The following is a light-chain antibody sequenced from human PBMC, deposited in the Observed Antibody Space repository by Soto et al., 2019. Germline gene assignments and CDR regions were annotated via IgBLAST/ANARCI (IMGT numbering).Light chain of an antibody. Sequence: VLTQPPSVSGAPGQRVTISCTGSSSNIGAGHVVHWYQQFPGRAPNLLIYGSSNRPSGVPDRFSGSKSGTSASLAITGLQAEDEADYYCQSYDNSLSASVFGGGTKLTVL. CDR3: QSYDNSLSASV. CDR1: SSNIGAGHV. CDR2: GSS. J-gene: IGLJ2*01. V-gene: IGLV1-40*01.